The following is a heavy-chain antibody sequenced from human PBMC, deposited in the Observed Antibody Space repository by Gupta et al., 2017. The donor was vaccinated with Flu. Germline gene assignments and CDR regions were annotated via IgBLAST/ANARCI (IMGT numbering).Heavy chain of an antibody. CDR2: ISSSSSYI. V-gene: IGHV3-21*01. CDR3: ARVSGVVGATY. D-gene: IGHD1-26*01. Sequence: FTFSSYSMNWVRQAPGKGLEWVSSISSSSSYIYYADSVKGRFTISRDNAKNSLYLQMNSLRAEDTAVYYCARVSGVVGATYWGQGTLVTVSS. CDR1: FTFSSYS. J-gene: IGHJ4*02.